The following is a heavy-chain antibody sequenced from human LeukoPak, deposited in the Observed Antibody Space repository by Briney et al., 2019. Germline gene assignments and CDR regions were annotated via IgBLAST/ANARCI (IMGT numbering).Heavy chain of an antibody. V-gene: IGHV4-39*07. J-gene: IGHJ3*01. CDR2: IYYSGNT. D-gene: IGHD6-19*01. CDR1: GGSIRSSSYF. Sequence: SETLSLTCTVSGGSIRSSSYFWGWIRQSPGKGLESIGTIYYSGNTYYNPSLKSRVTISIDTSKNQFSLSLSAVTAADTAMYYCAREDAVSSDDAFDLWGQGTMVTVS. CDR3: AREDAVSSDDAFDL.